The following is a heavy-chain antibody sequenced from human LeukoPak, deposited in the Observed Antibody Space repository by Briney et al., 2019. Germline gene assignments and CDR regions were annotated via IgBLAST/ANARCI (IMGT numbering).Heavy chain of an antibody. CDR2: ISYDGSNK. J-gene: IGHJ6*02. CDR3: ARTPFTYCYDSSGYPLYYYYGMDV. D-gene: IGHD3-22*01. V-gene: IGHV3-30-3*01. Sequence: GGSLRLSCAASGFTFSSYAMHWVRQAPGKGLKWVAVISYDGSNKYYADSVKGRFTISRDNSKNTLYLQMNSLRAEDTAVYYCARTPFTYCYDSSGYPLYYYYGMDVWGQGTTVTVSS. CDR1: GFTFSSYA.